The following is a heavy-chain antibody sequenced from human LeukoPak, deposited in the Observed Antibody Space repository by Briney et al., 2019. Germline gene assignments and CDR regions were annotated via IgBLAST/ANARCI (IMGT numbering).Heavy chain of an antibody. Sequence: PGGSLRLSCAASGLTVSSNYMSWVRQAPEKGLEWVSVIYSDDSTYYSDSVRGRFTIFRDNSKTPLYLQMNSLSAEDTAVYYCARDGRVGATRINIWGQGTMVTVSS. J-gene: IGHJ3*02. CDR1: GLTVSSNY. V-gene: IGHV3-66*02. CDR2: IYSDDST. D-gene: IGHD1-26*01. CDR3: ARDGRVGATRINI.